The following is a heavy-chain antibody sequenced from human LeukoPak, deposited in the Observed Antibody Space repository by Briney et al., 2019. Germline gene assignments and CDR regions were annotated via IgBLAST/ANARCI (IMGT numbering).Heavy chain of an antibody. V-gene: IGHV1-46*01. D-gene: IGHD6-25*01. CDR2: INPRGGST. CDR3: ARVGSAAATADY. CDR1: GYTFTTYY. Sequence: ASVKVSCKASGYTFTTYYMHWMRQAPGQGPEWMGIINPRGGSTDYAQKFQGRITMTSDTSTSTVYMELNSLRSDDTAVYFCARVGSAAATADYWGQGTLVTVSS. J-gene: IGHJ4*02.